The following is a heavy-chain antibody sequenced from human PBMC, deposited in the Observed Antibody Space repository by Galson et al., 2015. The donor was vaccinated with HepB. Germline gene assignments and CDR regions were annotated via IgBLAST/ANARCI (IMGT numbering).Heavy chain of an antibody. D-gene: IGHD6-13*01. Sequence: SLRLSCAASGFTFSSYAMSWVRQAPGKGLEWVSAISGSGGSTYYADSVKGRFTISRDNSKNTLYLQMNSLRAEDTAVYYCAKDRGGSWYWVGVDAFDIWGQGTMVTVSS. J-gene: IGHJ3*02. CDR3: AKDRGGSWYWVGVDAFDI. CDR1: GFTFSSYA. V-gene: IGHV3-23*01. CDR2: ISGSGGST.